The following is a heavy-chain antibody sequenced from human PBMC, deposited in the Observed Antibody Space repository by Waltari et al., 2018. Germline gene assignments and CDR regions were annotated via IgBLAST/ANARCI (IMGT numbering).Heavy chain of an antibody. Sequence: EVHLVESWGDLVQPGGSLRVSCTASGFTLSAYWMHGVRRGPGKGRLWVERVGPDETTQDYADSVKGRFTISRDNGRNMLFLQMNGLRGEDTAAYYCARCLYSGTGIDLWGQGALLTVSS. CDR1: GFTLSAYW. J-gene: IGHJ5*02. CDR3: ARCLYSGTGIDL. V-gene: IGHV3-74*01. CDR2: VGPDETTQ. D-gene: IGHD5-12*01.